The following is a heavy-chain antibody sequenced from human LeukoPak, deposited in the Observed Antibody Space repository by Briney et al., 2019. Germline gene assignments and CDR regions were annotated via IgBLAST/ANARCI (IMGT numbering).Heavy chain of an antibody. CDR2: VYSTGST. CDR3: ARAKGGSHGFNFES. J-gene: IGHJ4*02. Sequence: SETLSLTCSVSGDSLSPYYWNWIRQTPEKGLEWIGYVYSTGSTYYNPSLKSRVTISVDTSKNQFSLNLKSVTAADAAVYYCARAKGGSHGFNFESWGQGTRVSVSS. V-gene: IGHV4-59*12. CDR1: GDSLSPYY. D-gene: IGHD3-16*01.